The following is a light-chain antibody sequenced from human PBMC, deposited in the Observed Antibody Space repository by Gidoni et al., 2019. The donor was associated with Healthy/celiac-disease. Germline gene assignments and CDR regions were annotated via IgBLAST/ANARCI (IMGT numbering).Light chain of an antibody. CDR2: AAS. CDR3: RQSYSTPYT. J-gene: IGKJ2*01. Sequence: FPMTQSPSSLSASVGDRVTITRRASQSSSSYLNWYQQKPGKAPKLLLYAASSLQRGVPSRFSGSGSGTDFTLTISSLQPEDVATYYCRQSYSTPYTFGQGTNLEIK. CDR1: QSSSSY. V-gene: IGKV1-39*01.